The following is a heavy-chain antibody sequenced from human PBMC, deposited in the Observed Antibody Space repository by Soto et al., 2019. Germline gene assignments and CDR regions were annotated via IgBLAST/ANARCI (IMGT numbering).Heavy chain of an antibody. CDR2: ISAYNGNT. D-gene: IGHD6-19*01. CDR3: ARVKYSSGWSTPNWFDP. V-gene: IGHV1-18*01. J-gene: IGHJ5*02. Sequence: ASVKVSCTASGYTFTSYGISWVRQATGQGLEWMGWISAYNGNTNYAQKLQGRVTMTTDTSTSTAYMELRSLRSDDTAVYYCARVKYSSGWSTPNWFDPWGQGTLVTVSS. CDR1: GYTFTSYG.